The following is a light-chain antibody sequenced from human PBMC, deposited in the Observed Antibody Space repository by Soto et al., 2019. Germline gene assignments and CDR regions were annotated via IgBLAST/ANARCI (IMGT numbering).Light chain of an antibody. V-gene: IGLV1-51*01. CDR2: DTN. J-gene: IGLJ2*01. CDR1: SSNIGNNN. CDR3: GAWDNSLSAVV. Sequence: QSVLTQPPSVSAAPGQKVTISCSGSSSNIGNNNVFWYQQLPGTAPKLLTYDTNKRPSGIPDRFSGSKSGTSATLGITGLQXGDEADYYCGAWDNSLSAVVFGGGTKLTVL.